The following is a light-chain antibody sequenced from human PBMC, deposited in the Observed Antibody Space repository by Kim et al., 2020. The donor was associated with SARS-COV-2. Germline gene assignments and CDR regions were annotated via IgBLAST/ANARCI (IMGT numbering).Light chain of an antibody. Sequence: DIQMTQSPSTLSASVGDRVTITCRASQSISSWLAWYQQKPGKAPMLLIYKAPSLESGVPSRFSGSGAGTEFTLTISSLQPDDFATDYCQQYNSYLLSFGGGTKV. J-gene: IGKJ4*01. CDR1: QSISSW. CDR3: QQYNSYLLS. V-gene: IGKV1-5*03. CDR2: KAP.